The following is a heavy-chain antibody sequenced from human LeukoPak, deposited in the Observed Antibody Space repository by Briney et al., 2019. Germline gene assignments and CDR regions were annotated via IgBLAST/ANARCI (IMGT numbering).Heavy chain of an antibody. CDR2: ICDSPNP. J-gene: IGHJ5*02. D-gene: IGHD3-10*01. CDR3: TRHNRGSSTDWLNP. Sequence: GHICDSPNPNHNPSLKSRLTISLDTSKKQISLRLSSVTATDTAVYFCTRHNRGSSTDWLNPWGQGTLVTVSA. V-gene: IGHV4-59*08.